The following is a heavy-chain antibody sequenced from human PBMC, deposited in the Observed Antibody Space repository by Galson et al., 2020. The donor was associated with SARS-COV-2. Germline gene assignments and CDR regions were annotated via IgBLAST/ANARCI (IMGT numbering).Heavy chain of an antibody. CDR1: GFTFSTYG. V-gene: IGHV3-30*03. Sequence: GESLKISCAASGFTFSTYGMHWVRQAPGRGLEWVALISYDGSNKFYADSVTGRFTISRDNSKSTLYLQMNSLRAEDTAVYYCARDRSDYHILTGYYLNCYYSVDVWGQGTTVTVSS. CDR3: ARDRSDYHILTGYYLNCYYSVDV. J-gene: IGHJ6*02. CDR2: ISYDGSNK. D-gene: IGHD3-9*01.